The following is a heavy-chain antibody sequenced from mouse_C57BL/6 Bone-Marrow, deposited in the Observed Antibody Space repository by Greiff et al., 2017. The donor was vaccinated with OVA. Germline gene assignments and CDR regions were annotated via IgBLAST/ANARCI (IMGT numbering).Heavy chain of an antibody. CDR1: GYTFTSYG. CDR2: IYPRSGNT. Sequence: QVQLQQSGAELARPGASVKLSCKASGYTFTSYGISWVKQRTGKGLEWIGEIYPRSGNTYYNEKFKGKATLTEDKSSSTAYMELRSLTSEDSAVYFCARSLLYYSGSSYWYFDVWGTGTTVTVSS. D-gene: IGHD1-1*01. V-gene: IGHV1-81*01. J-gene: IGHJ1*03. CDR3: ARSLLYYSGSSYWYFDV.